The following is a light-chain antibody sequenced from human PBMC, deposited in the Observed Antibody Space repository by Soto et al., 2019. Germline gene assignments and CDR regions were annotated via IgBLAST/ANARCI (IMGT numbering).Light chain of an antibody. CDR2: EVS. V-gene: IGLV2-14*01. J-gene: IGLJ3*02. CDR3: SAFTSSTTLA. CDR1: SSDIGGYNY. Sequence: QSALTQPASVSGSPGQSITISCTGTSSDIGGYNYVSWYQQHPGKAPKLMIYEVSNRPSGVSNRFSGSKSGNAASLTISGLQAEDEADYYCSAFTSSTTLAFCGGTKLTVL.